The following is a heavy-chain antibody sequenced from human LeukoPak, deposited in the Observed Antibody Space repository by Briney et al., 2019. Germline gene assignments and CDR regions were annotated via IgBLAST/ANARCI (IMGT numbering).Heavy chain of an antibody. CDR3: ARALPLYSGSYFTPDDAFDI. J-gene: IGHJ3*02. V-gene: IGHV4-34*01. Sequence: SETLSLTCAVYGGSFSGYYWSWIRQPPGKGLEWIGEINHSGSTNYNPSLKSRVTISVDTSKNQFSLKLSSVTAADTAVYYCARALPLYSGSYFTPDDAFDIWGQGTMVTVSS. D-gene: IGHD1-26*01. CDR2: INHSGST. CDR1: GGSFSGYY.